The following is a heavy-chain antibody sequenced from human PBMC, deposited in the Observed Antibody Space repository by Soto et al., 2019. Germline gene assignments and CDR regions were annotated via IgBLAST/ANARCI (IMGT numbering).Heavy chain of an antibody. J-gene: IGHJ4*02. Sequence: TSETLSLTCTVSGGSTNSRSDYWGWIRQPPRKGLEWIGSVYYSGSTHDNPSLQSRVTVSVDTSRNQFSLNLISVTAADTAVYFCARQPRGPGYGERGLYFDHWGQGTLVTVSS. CDR3: ARQPRGPGYGERGLYFDH. CDR2: VYYSGST. D-gene: IGHD3-16*01. CDR1: GGSTNSRSDY. V-gene: IGHV4-39*01.